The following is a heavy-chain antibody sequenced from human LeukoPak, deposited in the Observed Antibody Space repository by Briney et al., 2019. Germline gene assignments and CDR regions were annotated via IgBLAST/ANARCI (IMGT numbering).Heavy chain of an antibody. CDR1: GFTFSSYS. V-gene: IGHV3-21*01. CDR2: ISSSSSYI. D-gene: IGHD6-13*01. J-gene: IGHJ6*03. CDR3: ARGSVAAARSLSYYYMDV. Sequence: GGSLRLSCAASGFTFSSYSMNWVRQAPGKGLEWVSSISSSSSYIYYADSVKGRFTISRDNAKNSLYLQMNSLRAEDTAVYYCARGSVAAARSLSYYYMDVWGKGTTVTVSS.